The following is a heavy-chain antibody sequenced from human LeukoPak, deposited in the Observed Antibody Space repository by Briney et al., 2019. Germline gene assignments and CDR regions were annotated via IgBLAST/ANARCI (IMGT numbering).Heavy chain of an antibody. Sequence: PGGSLRLSCAASGFTFSSYAMSWVRQAPGKGLEWVSAISGSGGSTYYADSVKGRFTISRDNSKNTLYLQMNSLRAEDTAVYYCAKFLIGGSSWLLYGMDVWGQGTMVTVSS. CDR2: ISGSGGST. CDR3: AKFLIGGSSWLLYGMDV. D-gene: IGHD6-13*01. V-gene: IGHV3-23*01. CDR1: GFTFSSYA. J-gene: IGHJ6*02.